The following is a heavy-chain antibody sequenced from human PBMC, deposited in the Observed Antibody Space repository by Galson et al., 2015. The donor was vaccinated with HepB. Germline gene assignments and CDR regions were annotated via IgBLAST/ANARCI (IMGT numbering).Heavy chain of an antibody. CDR1: GFTFGNYW. D-gene: IGHD6-13*01. V-gene: IGHV3-74*01. CDR2: VSSDGSFD. Sequence: SLRLSCAASGFTFGNYWMHWVRQTPGMGLVWVSRVSSDGSFDYSADSVKGRFTISRDNSKNTLFLLINSLRVEDSALYFCGRSRAGSSWYSVDYWGQGTLVTVSS. J-gene: IGHJ4*02. CDR3: GRSRAGSSWYSVDY.